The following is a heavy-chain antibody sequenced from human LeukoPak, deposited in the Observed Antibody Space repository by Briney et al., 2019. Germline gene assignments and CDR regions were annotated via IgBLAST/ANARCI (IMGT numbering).Heavy chain of an antibody. CDR2: IYTSGST. D-gene: IGHD3-22*01. CDR3: AREFLSYYDSSGYYYGWYFDL. J-gene: IGHJ2*01. CDR1: GGSISIYY. V-gene: IGHV4-4*07. Sequence: SETLSLTCTDSGGSISIYYWSWIRQPAGKGLEWIGRIYTSGSTNYNPSLKSRVTMSVDTSKNQFSLKLSSVTAADTAVYYCAREFLSYYDSSGYYYGWYFDLWGRGTLVTVSS.